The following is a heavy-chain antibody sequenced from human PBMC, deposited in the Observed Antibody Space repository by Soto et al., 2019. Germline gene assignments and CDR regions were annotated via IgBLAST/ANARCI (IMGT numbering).Heavy chain of an antibody. CDR3: AAGLGYCSGGSCYGPDAFDI. V-gene: IGHV1-58*02. D-gene: IGHD2-15*01. J-gene: IGHJ3*02. Sequence: SVKGSCKASGLTFTSAAMQWVRQARGQRLEWIGWIVVGSGNTNYAQKFQERVTITRDMSTSTAYMELSSLRSEDTAVYYCAAGLGYCSGGSCYGPDAFDIWGQGTMVTVSS. CDR2: IVVGSGNT. CDR1: GLTFTSAA.